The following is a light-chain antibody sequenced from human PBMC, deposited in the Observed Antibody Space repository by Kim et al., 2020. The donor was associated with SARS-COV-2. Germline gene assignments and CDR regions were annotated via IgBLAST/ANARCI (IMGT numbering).Light chain of an antibody. Sequence: ASGGDRVTITCRASQNIDSYVHWYQHKPGKAPKLLIYTASNLQSGVPSRFSGSGSGTDFTLTIINLQPEDFASYSCQQSFGTPWTFGQGTKVDIK. J-gene: IGKJ1*01. CDR3: QQSFGTPWT. V-gene: IGKV1-39*01. CDR1: QNIDSY. CDR2: TAS.